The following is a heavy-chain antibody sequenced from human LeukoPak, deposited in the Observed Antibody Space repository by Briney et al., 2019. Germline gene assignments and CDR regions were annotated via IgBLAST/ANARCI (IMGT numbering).Heavy chain of an antibody. CDR3: ARERLSYYYMDV. CDR1: GGSFSGYY. CDR2: INHSGST. J-gene: IGHJ6*03. Sequence: SETLSLTCAVYGGSFSGYYWSWIRQPPGKGLEWIGEINHSGSTNYNPSLKSRVTISVDTSKNQFSLKLSSVTAADTALYYCARERLSYYYMDVWGKGTTVTVSS. V-gene: IGHV4-34*01.